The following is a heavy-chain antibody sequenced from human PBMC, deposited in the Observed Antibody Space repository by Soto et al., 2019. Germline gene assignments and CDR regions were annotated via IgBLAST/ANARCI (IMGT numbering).Heavy chain of an antibody. CDR1: GFTFSGYP. J-gene: IGHJ6*02. CDR3: ARDRDTATYYYYYGMDV. Sequence: QVQLVESGGGVVQPGRSLRLSCEASGFTFSGYPMHWVRQATGKGLEWVAVISYDGRNKYHADSVKGRFTISRDNSKNTLHLQMNSLRREDTAVYYCARDRDTATYYYYYGMDVWGQGTTVTVSS. CDR2: ISYDGRNK. V-gene: IGHV3-30*04. D-gene: IGHD5-18*01.